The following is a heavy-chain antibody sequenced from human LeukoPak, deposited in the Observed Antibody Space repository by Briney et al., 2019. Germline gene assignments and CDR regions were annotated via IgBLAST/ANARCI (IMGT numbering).Heavy chain of an antibody. J-gene: IGHJ5*02. CDR2: IYSSGST. CDR3: ARSDTNGYYYRFDP. D-gene: IGHD3-22*01. Sequence: PSETLSLTCTVSGGSMSSYYWSWIRQPPGKGLEWIGYIYSSGSTNYNPPLKSRVTISVDTSKNQFSLKLSSVTAADTAAYYCARSDTNGYYYRFDPWGQGTLVTVSS. V-gene: IGHV4-59*01. CDR1: GGSMSSYY.